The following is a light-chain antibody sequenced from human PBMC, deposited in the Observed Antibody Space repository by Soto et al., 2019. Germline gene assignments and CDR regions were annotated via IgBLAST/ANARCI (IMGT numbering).Light chain of an antibody. V-gene: IGLV2-23*02. CDR3: CSYAGSSTWV. J-gene: IGLJ3*02. CDR2: EVS. CDR1: SSDVGSYNL. Sequence: SALTQPASVSGSPGQSITISCTGTSSDVGSYNLVSWYQQHPGKAPKLMIYEVSKRPSGVSNRFSGSKSGNTASLTISGLQAVDEADYYCCSYAGSSTWVFGGGTKLTVL.